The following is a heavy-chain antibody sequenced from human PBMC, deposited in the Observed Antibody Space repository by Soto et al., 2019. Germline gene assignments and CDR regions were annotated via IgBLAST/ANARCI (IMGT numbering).Heavy chain of an antibody. Sequence: GASVRASCKASGCTFTSYSMQWVRPAPGQGLEWMGILNPSGGSTSYAQKLEVRVTMTRDTSKSTVYMELSSLRSGDTAVYYCARQYSYDSSGYPRAAFGIWG. D-gene: IGHD3-22*01. CDR1: GCTFTSYS. J-gene: IGHJ3*02. CDR3: ARQYSYDSSGYPRAAFGI. V-gene: IGHV1-46*01. CDR2: LNPSGGST.